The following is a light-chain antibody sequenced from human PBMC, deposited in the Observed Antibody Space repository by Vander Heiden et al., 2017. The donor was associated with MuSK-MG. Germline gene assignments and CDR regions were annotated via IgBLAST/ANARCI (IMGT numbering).Light chain of an antibody. J-gene: IGKJ4*01. CDR2: DAS. V-gene: IGKV3-15*01. CDR3: QQYKYFPLS. Sequence: TVITHSPLTLSVSPGDRVTPPFRARAGISSSLAWYQQKPGQTPRLLVYDASSRASGVPARGRGSGSGTEFTLTINSLQSEDFGIYYCQQYKYFPLSFGGGTKVAIK. CDR1: AGISSS.